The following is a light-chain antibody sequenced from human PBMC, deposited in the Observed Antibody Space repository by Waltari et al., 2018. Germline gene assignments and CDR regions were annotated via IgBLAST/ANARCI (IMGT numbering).Light chain of an antibody. Sequence: QSALTQPASVSGSPGQSITISCTGTSSDLGSYNLVSWYQQYPNKAPKLLIYEGTERPSGGSHRFSASNAGNTATLVISGLQTEDEGHYYCCSYGGHDTFVLVGGGTKLSVL. J-gene: IGLJ2*01. CDR3: CSYGGHDTFVL. CDR2: EGT. V-gene: IGLV2-23*03. CDR1: SSDLGSYNL.